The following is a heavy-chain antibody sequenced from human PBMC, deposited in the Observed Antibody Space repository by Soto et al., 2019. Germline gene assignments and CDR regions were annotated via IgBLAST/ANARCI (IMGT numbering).Heavy chain of an antibody. CDR2: IYYGGST. V-gene: IGHV4-39*01. CDR3: ASPRITIFGEIDH. Sequence: SETLSVTSTVSGGSVNSDNAYWGWVRQPPGKGLEGIGSIYYGGSTYYSPSLKSRVTICRGTAKIVFSLNLSSVTAADPAIFYCASPRITIFGEIDHWGQAALVTVAS. J-gene: IGHJ4*02. D-gene: IGHD3-3*01. CDR1: GGSVNSDNAY.